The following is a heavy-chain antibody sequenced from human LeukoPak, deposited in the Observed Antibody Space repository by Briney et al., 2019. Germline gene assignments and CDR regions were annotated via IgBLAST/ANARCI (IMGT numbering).Heavy chain of an antibody. D-gene: IGHD3-16*02. J-gene: IGHJ4*02. CDR2: NSGST. V-gene: IGHV4-38-2*02. CDR1: GYSISSGYY. CDR3: ARYDVWGTYRAFDY. Sequence: SETLSLTCTVSGYSISSGYYWGWIRQPPGKELEWIGLNSGSTYYNPSLKSRVTISVDTSKNQFSLKLSSVTAADTAMYYCARYDVWGTYRAFDYWGQGTLVTVSS.